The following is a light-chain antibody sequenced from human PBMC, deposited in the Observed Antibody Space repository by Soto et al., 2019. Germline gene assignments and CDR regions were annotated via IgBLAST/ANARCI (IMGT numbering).Light chain of an antibody. CDR1: SSDVGGYNY. Sequence: QSVLTQPASVSGSPGQSVTISCTGTSSDVGGYNYVSWYQQLPGEAPKLIIYGVTDRPSGVSNRFSGSKPGNTASLTVPGLQAEDEGVYYCSSYKATRNYVFGTGTQVTVL. CDR3: SSYKATRNYV. J-gene: IGLJ1*01. V-gene: IGLV2-14*01. CDR2: GVT.